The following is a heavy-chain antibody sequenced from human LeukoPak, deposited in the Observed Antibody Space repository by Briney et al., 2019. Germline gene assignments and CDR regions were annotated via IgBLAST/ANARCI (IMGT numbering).Heavy chain of an antibody. CDR3: AKRGDFTCTDCYYFDY. J-gene: IGHJ4*02. V-gene: IGHV3-30*18. CDR2: ISYDGKNK. D-gene: IGHD2-21*02. CDR1: GFTLSNYG. Sequence: GGSLTLTCAASGFTLSNYGIHWVRQAPGKGLEWVAAISYDGKNKHYTDSVKGRFTLSRDNSKNTLYLQMTSLRGDDTAVYYCAKRGDFTCTDCYYFDYWGQGTSVTVSS.